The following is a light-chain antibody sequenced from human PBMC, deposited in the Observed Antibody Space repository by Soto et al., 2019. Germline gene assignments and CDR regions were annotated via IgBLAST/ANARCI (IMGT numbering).Light chain of an antibody. Sequence: ETVLTQSPATLSLSPGERATLSCGASQSVSSNLVWYQQKPGQAPRLLIYDASNRATGIPARFSGSGSGTDFTLTISSLEPEDFAVYYCQQRRTWPWTFGQGTKVEVK. CDR3: QQRRTWPWT. J-gene: IGKJ1*01. CDR1: QSVSSN. V-gene: IGKV3-11*01. CDR2: DAS.